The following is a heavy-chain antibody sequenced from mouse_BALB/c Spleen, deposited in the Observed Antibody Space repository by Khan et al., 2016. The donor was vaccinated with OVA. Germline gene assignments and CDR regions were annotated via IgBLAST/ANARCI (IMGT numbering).Heavy chain of an antibody. CDR1: GFTFNNYA. CDR3: TRELLTTVVAIPFAY. D-gene: IGHD1-1*01. V-gene: IGHV5-9-3*01. Sequence: EVQLVESGGGLVKPGGSLKLSCAASGFTFNNYAMSWVRQTPEKRLEWVATISSGGSYNYYPDSVQGRFTISRYNAKNTLYLQISILRSDDTAIYYCTRELLTTVVAIPFAYWGTGTLVTVSA. CDR2: ISSGGSYN. J-gene: IGHJ3*01.